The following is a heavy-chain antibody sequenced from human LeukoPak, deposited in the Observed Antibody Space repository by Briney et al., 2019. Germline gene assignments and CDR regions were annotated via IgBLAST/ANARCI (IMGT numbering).Heavy chain of an antibody. Sequence: GESLKISCKGSGYNFPNHWIGWVRQMPGKGLEWMGIIYPDDSDTKYSPSFQGQVTISADKSISTAYLQWNSLKASDIAIYYCARGGYRSGGACYSYFQHWGQGTLVTVSS. V-gene: IGHV5-51*01. CDR1: GYNFPNHW. J-gene: IGHJ1*01. CDR2: IYPDDSDT. D-gene: IGHD2-15*01. CDR3: ARGGYRSGGACYSYFQH.